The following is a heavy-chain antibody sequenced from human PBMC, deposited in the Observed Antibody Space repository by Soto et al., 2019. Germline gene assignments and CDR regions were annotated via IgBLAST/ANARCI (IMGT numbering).Heavy chain of an antibody. D-gene: IGHD6-6*01. Sequence: QVQLVQSGAEVKKPGASVKVSCKASGYTFTGYYMHWVRQAPGRGFEWMGWINPNSGGTNYAQNFQGRFTMTRNTSIRTAYMELSRLISDDTAVYYSRRGGLGSSYHYRGQGTLVTVSS. V-gene: IGHV1-2*02. CDR3: RRGGLGSSYHY. CDR1: GYTFTGYY. CDR2: INPNSGGT. J-gene: IGHJ4*02.